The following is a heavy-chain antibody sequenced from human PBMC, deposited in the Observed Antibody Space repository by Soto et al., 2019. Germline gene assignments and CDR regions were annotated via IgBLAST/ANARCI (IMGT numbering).Heavy chain of an antibody. D-gene: IGHD1-1*01. CDR1: GGTFSSYT. Sequence: QVQLVQSGAEVKKPGYSVKVSCKASGGTFSSYTISWVRQAPGQGLEWMGRIIPILGIANYAQKFQGRVTITADKSTSTAYMVLSSLRAEVTVEYYCERGNPTLWGQGTMVTVSS. V-gene: IGHV1-69*02. CDR2: IIPILGIA. J-gene: IGHJ3*01. CDR3: ERGNPTL.